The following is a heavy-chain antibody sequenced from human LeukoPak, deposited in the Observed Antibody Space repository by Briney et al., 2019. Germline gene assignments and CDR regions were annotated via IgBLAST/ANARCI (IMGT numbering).Heavy chain of an antibody. CDR2: INHSGST. J-gene: IGHJ5*02. D-gene: IGHD3-10*01. CDR3: ARDSRRYYYGSGRRWFDP. CDR1: GGSFSGYY. Sequence: SETLSLTCAAYGGSFSGYYWSWIRQPPGKGLEWIGEINHSGSTNYNPSLKSRVTISVDTSKNQFSLKLGSVTAADTAVYYCARDSRRYYYGSGRRWFDPWGQGTLVTVSS. V-gene: IGHV4-34*01.